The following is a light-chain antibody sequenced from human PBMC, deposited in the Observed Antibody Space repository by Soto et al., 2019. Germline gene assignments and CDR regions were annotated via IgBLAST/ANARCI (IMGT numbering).Light chain of an antibody. J-gene: IGLJ2*01. V-gene: IGLV1-36*01. CDR3: AASDDSLNGPV. Sequence: QSVLTQPPSVSEAPRQRVTISCSGSSSNIGNNAVNWYQQLPGKAPKLLIYYDDLLPSGVSDRFSGSKSGTSASLAISGLQSEDEDDYYCAASDDSLNGPVFGGGTKLTVL. CDR2: YDD. CDR1: SSNIGNNA.